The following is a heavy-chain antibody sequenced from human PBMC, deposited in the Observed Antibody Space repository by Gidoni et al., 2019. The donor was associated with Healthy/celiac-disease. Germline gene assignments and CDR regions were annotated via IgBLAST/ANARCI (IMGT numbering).Heavy chain of an antibody. CDR2: INPSGGST. Sequence: QVQLVQSGAEVKKPGASVKVSCKASGYTFTSYYMHWVRQAPGQGLEWMGIINPSGGSTSYAQKFQGRVTMTRDTSTSTVYMELSSLRSEDTAVYYCARGLLGYCSGGSCYSMGYWGQGTLVTVSS. J-gene: IGHJ4*02. CDR3: ARGLLGYCSGGSCYSMGY. V-gene: IGHV1-46*01. D-gene: IGHD2-15*01. CDR1: GYTFTSYY.